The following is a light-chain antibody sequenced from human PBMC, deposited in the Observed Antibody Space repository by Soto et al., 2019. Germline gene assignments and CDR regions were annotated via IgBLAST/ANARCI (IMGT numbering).Light chain of an antibody. CDR3: AAWDDSLNGVV. CDR2: YDD. CDR1: SSNIGNNA. Sequence: QSVLTQPPSVSEAPRQRVTISCSGSSSNIGNNAVNWYQQLPGNAPKLLIYYDDLLPPGVSDRFSGSKSGTSASLAISGLQSEDEAHYYCAAWDDSLNGVVFGGGTKLTVL. V-gene: IGLV1-36*01. J-gene: IGLJ2*01.